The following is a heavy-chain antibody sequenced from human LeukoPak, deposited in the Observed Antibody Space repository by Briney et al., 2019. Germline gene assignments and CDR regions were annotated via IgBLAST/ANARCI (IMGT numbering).Heavy chain of an antibody. CDR2: IYPGDSET. CDR3: ARTQLVGAPDY. D-gene: IGHD1-26*01. J-gene: IGHJ4*02. CDR1: GYIFTTYW. Sequence: GESLQISCKISGYIFTTYWIGWVRQVPGKGLEWMGIIYPGDSETRYSPSFQGQATFSVDKSISAAYLQWSSLNVSDTAIYYCARTQLVGAPDYWGQGTLVTVSS. V-gene: IGHV5-51*01.